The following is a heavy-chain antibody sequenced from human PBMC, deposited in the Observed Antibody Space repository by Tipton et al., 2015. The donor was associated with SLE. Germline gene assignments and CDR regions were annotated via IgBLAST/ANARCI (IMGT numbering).Heavy chain of an antibody. V-gene: IGHV4-39*01. CDR3: ARRGVGAIYWYFDL. CDR1: GGSIISSSYY. J-gene: IGHJ2*01. CDR2: TYYSGSP. D-gene: IGHD1-26*01. Sequence: TLSLTCTVSGGSIISSSYYWGWIRQPPGKGLEYIGSTYYSGSPYYNPSLKSRITISVDTSKNQLSLKLNFVTAADTAVYYWARRGVGAIYWYFDLWGRGTLVTVSS.